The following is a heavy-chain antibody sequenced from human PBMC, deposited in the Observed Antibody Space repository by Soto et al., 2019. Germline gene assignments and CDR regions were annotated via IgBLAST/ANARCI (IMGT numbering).Heavy chain of an antibody. D-gene: IGHD1-1*01. CDR1: GFSSSSGYDY. Sequence: SDTLSITCIFSGFSSSSGYDYWSWIRQHPGKGLEWIGYIYYSGSAYYNPSLKSRVSMSVDTPKNQFSLKLSSVTAADTAMYYCARGGTMSWNVLDFWGQGTLVNVSS. J-gene: IGHJ4*02. V-gene: IGHV4-31*03. CDR3: ARGGTMSWNVLDF. CDR2: IYYSGSA.